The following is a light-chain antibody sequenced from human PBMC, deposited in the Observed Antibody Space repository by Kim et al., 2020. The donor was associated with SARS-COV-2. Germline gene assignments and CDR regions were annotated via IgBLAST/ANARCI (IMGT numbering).Light chain of an antibody. J-gene: IGKJ2*01. CDR1: QGINNY. V-gene: IGKV1-16*02. CDR2: GAS. CDR3: KQYNGYPYT. Sequence: DIQMTQSPSSLSASVGDRITMTCRASQGINNYLAWFQQRPGRAPRSLIYGASNLQSGVPSKFSGSGFGTDFTLTITNLQPEDFATYCCKQYNGYPYTIGHGTKLEI.